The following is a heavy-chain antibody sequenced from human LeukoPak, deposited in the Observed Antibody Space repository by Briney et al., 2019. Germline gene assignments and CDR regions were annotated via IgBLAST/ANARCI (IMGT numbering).Heavy chain of an antibody. D-gene: IGHD3-3*01. CDR2: INPNSGGT. CDR3: ARVGENTIFGVVMDYYYYYGMDV. CDR1: GYTFTGYY. J-gene: IGHJ6*02. Sequence: ASVKVSCKASGYTFTGYYMHWVRQAPGQGLEWMGWINPNSGGTNYAQKFQGRVTMTRDTSISTAYMELRSLRSDDTAVYYCARVGENTIFGVVMDYYYYYGMDVWGQGTTVTVSS. V-gene: IGHV1-2*02.